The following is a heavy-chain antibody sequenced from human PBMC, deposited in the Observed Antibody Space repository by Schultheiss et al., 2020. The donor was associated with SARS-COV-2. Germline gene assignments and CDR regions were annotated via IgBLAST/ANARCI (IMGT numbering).Heavy chain of an antibody. Sequence: GESLKISCSASGFTFSSYAMHWVRQAPGKGLEYVSAISSNGGSTYYADSVKGRFTISRDNSKNTLYLQMNSLRAEDTAVYYCARDLGAAAASNDAFDIWGQGTMVTVSS. D-gene: IGHD6-13*01. V-gene: IGHV3-64*04. CDR3: ARDLGAAAASNDAFDI. J-gene: IGHJ3*02. CDR2: ISSNGGST. CDR1: GFTFSSYA.